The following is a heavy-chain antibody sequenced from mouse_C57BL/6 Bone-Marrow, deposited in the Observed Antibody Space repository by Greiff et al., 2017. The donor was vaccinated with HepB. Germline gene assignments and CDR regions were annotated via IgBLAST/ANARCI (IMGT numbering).Heavy chain of an antibody. CDR2: IWPGGGT. D-gene: IGHD2-4*01. J-gene: IGHJ3*01. CDR3: ARNSGYYDYTWFAY. CDR1: GFSLTSYA. Sequence: QVQLQESGPGLVAPSQSLSITCTVSGFSLTSYAISWVRQPPGKGLEWLGVIWPGGGTNYNSALKSRLSISKDNSKSQVFLKMNSLQTDDTARYYCARNSGYYDYTWFAYWGQGTLVTVSA. V-gene: IGHV2-9-1*01.